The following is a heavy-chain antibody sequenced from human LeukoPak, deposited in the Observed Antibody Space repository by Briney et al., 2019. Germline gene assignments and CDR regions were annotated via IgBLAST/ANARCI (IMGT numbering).Heavy chain of an antibody. CDR1: GDSISSYY. CDR2: IYTSGST. D-gene: IGHD2-15*01. CDR3: ARDCSGGSCYVGEDAFDI. V-gene: IGHV4-4*07. Sequence: SETLSLTCTVSGDSISSYYWSWIRQPAGKGLEWIGRIYTSGSTNYNPSLKSRVTMSVDTSKNQFSLKLSSVTAADTAVYYCARDCSGGSCYVGEDAFDIWGQGTMVTVSS. J-gene: IGHJ3*02.